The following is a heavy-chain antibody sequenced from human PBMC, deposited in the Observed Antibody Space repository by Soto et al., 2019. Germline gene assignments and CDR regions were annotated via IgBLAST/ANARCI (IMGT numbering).Heavy chain of an antibody. D-gene: IGHD6-13*01. Sequence: QVQLVESGGGVVQPGRSLRLSCAASGFTFSSYGMHWVRQAPGKGLEWVAVISYDGSNKYYADSVKGRFTISRDNSKNTVYLLMDSLGAEDTEVYYCAKGTVAGAGAPRYYYCGMDVWGQGATVTVSS. V-gene: IGHV3-30*18. J-gene: IGHJ6*02. CDR2: ISYDGSNK. CDR1: GFTFSSYG. CDR3: AKGTVAGAGAPRYYYCGMDV.